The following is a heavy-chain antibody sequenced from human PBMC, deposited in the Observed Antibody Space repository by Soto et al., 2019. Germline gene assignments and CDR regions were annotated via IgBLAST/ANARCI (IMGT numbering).Heavy chain of an antibody. CDR2: IIPIFGTA. CDR3: ARLGVVPAAMGIWYFDL. Sequence: QVQLVQSGAEVKKPGSSVKVSCKASGGTFSSYAISWVRQAPGQGLEWMGGIIPIFGTANYAQKFQGRVTITADESTSTAYMGLSSLRSEDTAVYYCARLGVVPAAMGIWYFDLWGRGTLVTVSS. CDR1: GGTFSSYA. J-gene: IGHJ2*01. D-gene: IGHD2-2*01. V-gene: IGHV1-69*01.